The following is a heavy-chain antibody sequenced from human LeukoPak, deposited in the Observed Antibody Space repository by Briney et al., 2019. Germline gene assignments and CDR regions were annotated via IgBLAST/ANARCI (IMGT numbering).Heavy chain of an antibody. V-gene: IGHV3-7*01. D-gene: IGHD6-19*01. J-gene: IGHJ4*02. CDR3: ARDRGSSGWYEFDY. Sequence: GGSLRLSCAASGFTSSSYWMSWVRQAPGKGLEWVANIKQDGSEKYYVDSVKGRFTISRDNAKNSQYLQMNSLRAEDTAVYYCARDRGSSGWYEFDYWGQGTLVTVSS. CDR1: GFTSSSYW. CDR2: IKQDGSEK.